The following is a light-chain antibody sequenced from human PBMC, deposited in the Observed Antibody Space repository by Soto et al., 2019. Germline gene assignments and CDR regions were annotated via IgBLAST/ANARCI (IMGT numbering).Light chain of an antibody. V-gene: IGKV1-9*01. CDR1: QSISNY. CDR3: QQHGNSRT. CDR2: AAS. J-gene: IGKJ1*01. Sequence: DILLTQSPSLLSSSLGDRFTITCRARQSISNYLAWYRQASGKAPKLLISAASTLQRGVPSRFSGSGSGTEFSLTTISRQANEVATVYYCQQHGNSRTFGQGPKVDIK.